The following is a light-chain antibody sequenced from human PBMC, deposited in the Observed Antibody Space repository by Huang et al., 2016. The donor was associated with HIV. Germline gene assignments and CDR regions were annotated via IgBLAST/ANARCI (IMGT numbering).Light chain of an antibody. CDR3: MQALQTPLLT. J-gene: IGKJ4*01. Sequence: DIVMTQSPISLAVTPGEPASISCRSSQSLLHSNGYNYLDWYLQKPGQSRQLLIYLGSNRASGVPDRFSGSGSGTDFTLKISRVEADDVGVYYCMQALQTPLLTFGGGTKVEIK. CDR1: QSLLHSNGYNY. V-gene: IGKV2-28*01. CDR2: LGS.